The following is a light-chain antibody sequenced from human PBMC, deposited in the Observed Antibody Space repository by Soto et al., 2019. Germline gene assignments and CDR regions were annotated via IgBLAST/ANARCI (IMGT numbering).Light chain of an antibody. V-gene: IGLV1-44*01. Sequence: QSVLTQPPSASGTPGQRVTISCSRSTSNIGSHTVNWYQRLPGTAPKLLINTNNQRPSGVPDRFSGYKSDTSASLVISGLQSEDEADYYCATWDDSLKGVFGTGTKVTVL. CDR2: TNN. CDR1: TSNIGSHT. CDR3: ATWDDSLKGV. J-gene: IGLJ1*01.